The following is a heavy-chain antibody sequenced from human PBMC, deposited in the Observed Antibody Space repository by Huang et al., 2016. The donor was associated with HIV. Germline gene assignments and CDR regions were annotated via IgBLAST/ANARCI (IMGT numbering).Heavy chain of an antibody. CDR1: GYNFNSYG. D-gene: IGHD6-6*01. V-gene: IGHV1-18*04. CDR3: AREGIASRRWFDP. Sequence: QVQLVQSEAEVKKPGASVKVSCKASGYNFNSYGINWVRQAPGHGLEWMGWISGYNGNTNYAQKFQGRVTRTTDTSTSTAYMELRRLRSDDTAVYYCAREGIASRRWFDPWGQGTLVTVSS. CDR2: ISGYNGNT. J-gene: IGHJ5*02.